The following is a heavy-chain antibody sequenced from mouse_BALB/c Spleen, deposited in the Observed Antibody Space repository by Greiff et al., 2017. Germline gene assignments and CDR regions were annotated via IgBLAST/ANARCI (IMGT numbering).Heavy chain of an antibody. D-gene: IGHD2-4*01. CDR2: IWGDGST. CDR1: GFSLTGYG. V-gene: IGHV2-6-7*01. Sequence: VQLVESGPGLVAPSQSLSLTCTVSGFSLTGYGVNWVRQPPGKGLEWLGMIWGDGSTDYNSALKYRLSISKDNSKSQVFLKMNSLQTDDTARYYCARDYDYEGSGFAYWGQGTLVTVSA. CDR3: ARDYDYEGSGFAY. J-gene: IGHJ3*01.